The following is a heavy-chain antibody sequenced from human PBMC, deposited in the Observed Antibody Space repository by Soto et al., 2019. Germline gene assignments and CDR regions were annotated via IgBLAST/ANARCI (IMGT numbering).Heavy chain of an antibody. Sequence: ASVKVSCKVSGYTLTELSMHWVRQAPGKGLEWMGGFDPEDGETIYAQKFQGRVTMTEDTSTDTAYMELSSLRSEDTAVYYCATDPRLYYYDSSGYAFDIWGQGTMVTVSS. V-gene: IGHV1-24*01. CDR2: FDPEDGET. CDR1: GYTLTELS. D-gene: IGHD3-22*01. CDR3: ATDPRLYYYDSSGYAFDI. J-gene: IGHJ3*02.